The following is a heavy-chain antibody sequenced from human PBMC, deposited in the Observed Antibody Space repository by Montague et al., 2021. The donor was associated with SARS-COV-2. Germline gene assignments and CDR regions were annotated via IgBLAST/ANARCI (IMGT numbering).Heavy chain of an antibody. CDR1: GGSTNNFY. CDR2: IYYSGGT. V-gene: IGHV4-59*01. J-gene: IGHJ5*02. CDR3: ARTSLASASCRFDP. Sequence: SETLSLTCTVSGGSTNNFYWSWIRQPPGKGLEWIGYIYYSGGTDYNPSLKSRVTISIGTSKNQFSLNLTSVTAADTGVYYCARTSLASASCRFDPWGQGTLVTVSS. D-gene: IGHD3-16*02.